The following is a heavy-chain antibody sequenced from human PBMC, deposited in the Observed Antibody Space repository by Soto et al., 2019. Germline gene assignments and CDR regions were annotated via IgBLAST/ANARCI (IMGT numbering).Heavy chain of an antibody. CDR1: GGSISSYY. CDR2: IYYSGST. CDR3: AREYCSGGSCSEYYFDY. J-gene: IGHJ4*02. Sequence: SETLSLTCTVSGGSISSYYXXWIXQXXGKGLEWIGXIYYSGSTNYNPSLKSRVTISVDTSKNQFSLKLSSVTAADTAVYYCAREYCSGGSCSEYYFDYWGQGTLVTVSS. V-gene: IGHV4-59*01. D-gene: IGHD2-15*01.